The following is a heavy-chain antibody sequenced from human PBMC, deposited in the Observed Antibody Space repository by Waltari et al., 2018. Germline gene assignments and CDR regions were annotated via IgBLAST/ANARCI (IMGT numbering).Heavy chain of an antibody. CDR3: ARLFFGMGGWYYFDY. CDR2: IYYSGST. J-gene: IGHJ4*02. Sequence: QVQLQESGPGLVKPSETLSLTCAVSGYSISSGYYWGWIRQPPGKGLEWIGSIYYSGSTYYNPSLKSRVTISVDTSKNQFSLKLSSVTAADTAVYYCARLFFGMGGWYYFDYWGQGTLVTVSS. D-gene: IGHD6-19*01. V-gene: IGHV4-38-2*01. CDR1: GYSISSGYY.